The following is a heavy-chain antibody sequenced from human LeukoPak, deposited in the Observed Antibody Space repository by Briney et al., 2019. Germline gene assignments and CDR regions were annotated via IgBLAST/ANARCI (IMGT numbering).Heavy chain of an antibody. J-gene: IGHJ4*02. CDR2: INPSGGST. D-gene: IGHD3-9*01. CDR1: GYTFTGYY. CDR3: ARGPLRRYFDWLLSPHYFDY. Sequence: ASVKVSCKASGYTFTGYYMHWVRQAPGQGLEWMGIINPSGGSTSYAQKFQGRVTMTRDTSTSTVYMELSSLRSEDTAVYYCARGPLRRYFDWLLSPHYFDYWGQGALVTVSS. V-gene: IGHV1-46*01.